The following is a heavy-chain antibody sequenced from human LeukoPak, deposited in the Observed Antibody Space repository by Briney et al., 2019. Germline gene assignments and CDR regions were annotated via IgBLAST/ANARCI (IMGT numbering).Heavy chain of an antibody. V-gene: IGHV3-23*01. D-gene: IGHD3-10*01. J-gene: IGHJ4*02. CDR3: AKEFGTMVRGVIDHFDY. CDR2: TSARGGST. Sequence: GGSLRLSXAASAFTFTSYAMSCDRPAPGDGLEWVSATSARGGSTYYADSVKGRFTISRDNSKNTLYLQMNSLRAEDTAVYYCAKEFGTMVRGVIDHFDYWGQGTLVTVSS. CDR1: AFTFTSYA.